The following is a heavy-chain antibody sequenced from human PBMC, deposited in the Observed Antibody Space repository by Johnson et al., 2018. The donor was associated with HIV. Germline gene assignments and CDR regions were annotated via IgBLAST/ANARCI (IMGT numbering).Heavy chain of an antibody. D-gene: IGHD3-16*01. CDR2: ISYDGGSK. J-gene: IGHJ3*02. CDR3: AREFGDLRAFDI. V-gene: IGHV3-30-3*01. CDR1: GFTFSTYP. Sequence: QVQLVESGGGVVQPGRSLRLSCAASGFTFSTYPMHWVRQAPGKGLEWVAIISYDGGSKYYADSVKGRFTISRDNSKNTLYLQMNSLRAEDTAVYYCAREFGDLRAFDIWGQGTMVTVSS.